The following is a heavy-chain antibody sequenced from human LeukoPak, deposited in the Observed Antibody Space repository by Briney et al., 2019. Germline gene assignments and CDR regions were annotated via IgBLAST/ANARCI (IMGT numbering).Heavy chain of an antibody. CDR3: AGGVYDSSGYSSVPFDY. CDR1: GFAFSSYS. CDR2: ISSSSSTI. J-gene: IGHJ4*02. D-gene: IGHD3-22*01. V-gene: IGHV3-48*01. Sequence: GGSLRLSCAASGFAFSSYSMNWVRQAPGKGLEWVSYISSSSSTIYYADSVKGRFTISRDNAKNSLYLQMNSLRAEDTAVYYCAGGVYDSSGYSSVPFDYWGQGTLVTVSS.